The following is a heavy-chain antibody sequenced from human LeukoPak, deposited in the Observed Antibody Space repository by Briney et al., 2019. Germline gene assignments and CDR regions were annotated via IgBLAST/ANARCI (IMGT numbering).Heavy chain of an antibody. J-gene: IGHJ5*02. D-gene: IGHD6-13*01. CDR1: GYTFTSYD. CDR3: ARGVRGSSWTSDNNWFDP. V-gene: IGHV1-8*01. Sequence: ASVKVSCRASGYTFTSYDINWVRQATGQGLEWMGWMNPNSGNTGYAQKFQGRVTMTRNTSISTAYMELSSLRSEDTAVYYCARGVRGSSWTSDNNWFDPWGQGTLVTVSS. CDR2: MNPNSGNT.